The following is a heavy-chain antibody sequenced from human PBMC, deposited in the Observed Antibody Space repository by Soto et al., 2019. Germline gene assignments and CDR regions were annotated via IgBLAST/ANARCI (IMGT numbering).Heavy chain of an antibody. J-gene: IGHJ4*02. Sequence: SETLSLTCTVSGGSISSYYWSWIRQPPGKGLEWIGYIYYSGSTNYNPSLKSRVTISVDTSKNQFSLKLSSVTAADTAVYYCARDNNGDYFDYWGQGTLVTVSS. CDR3: ARDNNGDYFDY. D-gene: IGHD4-17*01. CDR2: IYYSGST. V-gene: IGHV4-59*01. CDR1: GGSISSYY.